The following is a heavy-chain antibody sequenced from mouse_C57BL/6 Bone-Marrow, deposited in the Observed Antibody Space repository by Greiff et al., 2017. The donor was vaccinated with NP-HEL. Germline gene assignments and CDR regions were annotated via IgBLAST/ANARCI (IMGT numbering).Heavy chain of an antibody. J-gene: IGHJ4*01. D-gene: IGHD1-1*01. Sequence: DVKLVESGGGLVKPGGSLKLSCAASGFTFSSYAMSWVRQTPEKRLEWVATLSDGGSYTYYPDNVKGRFTISRDNAKNNLYLQMSHLKSEDTAMYYCAREPGSSYVYYYAMDYWGQGTSVTVSS. CDR3: AREPGSSYVYYYAMDY. V-gene: IGHV5-4*01. CDR1: GFTFSSYA. CDR2: LSDGGSYT.